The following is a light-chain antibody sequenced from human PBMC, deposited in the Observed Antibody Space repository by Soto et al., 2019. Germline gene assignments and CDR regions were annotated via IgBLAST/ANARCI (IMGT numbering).Light chain of an antibody. Sequence: IVLTQSPGTLSLSPGERATLSCRASPSVSSSLAWYQQKPGQAPRLLIYDASNRATGIPARFSGSGSETDVTLTISSLEPEDFAVYYCQQRSNWATFGPGTKVDIK. CDR1: PSVSSS. CDR2: DAS. J-gene: IGKJ3*01. V-gene: IGKV3-11*01. CDR3: QQRSNWAT.